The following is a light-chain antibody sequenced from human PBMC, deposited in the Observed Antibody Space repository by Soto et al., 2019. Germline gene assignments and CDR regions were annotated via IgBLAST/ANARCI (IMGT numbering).Light chain of an antibody. J-gene: IGKJ4*01. CDR3: MQALQTPPT. V-gene: IGKV2-28*01. Sequence: DIVMTQSPLSLPVTPGEPASISWRSSQSLLHSNGYNYLDWYLQKPGQSPQVLIYLGSNRASGVPDRFSGSGSGTDFTLKISRVEAEDVGVYYCMQALQTPPTFGGGTKVEIK. CDR2: LGS. CDR1: QSLLHSNGYNY.